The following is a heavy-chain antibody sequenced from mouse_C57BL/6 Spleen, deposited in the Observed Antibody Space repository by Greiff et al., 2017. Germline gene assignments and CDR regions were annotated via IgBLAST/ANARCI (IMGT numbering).Heavy chain of an antibody. Sequence: EVQRVESGGGLVQPGGSLSLSCAASGFTFTDYYMSWVRQPPGKALEWFGFIRNKANGYTTEYSASVKGRFTISRDNSQSILYLQMNALRAEDSAIFYCTRYVGGGFDYWRQGTPRTVSS. CDR2: IRNKANGYTT. J-gene: IGHJ2*01. V-gene: IGHV7-3*01. CDR1: GFTFTDYY. CDR3: TRYVGGGFDY.